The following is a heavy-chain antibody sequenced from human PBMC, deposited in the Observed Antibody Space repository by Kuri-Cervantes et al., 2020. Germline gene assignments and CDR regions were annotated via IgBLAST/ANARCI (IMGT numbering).Heavy chain of an antibody. CDR3: AKSSRSYNWGFFDF. CDR2: ISYDGSNK. CDR1: GFTFSSYA. J-gene: IGHJ4*02. Sequence: GGSLRLSCAASGFTFSSYAMHWVRQAPGKGLEWVAVISYDGSNKYYADSVRGRFTISRDNSQSTLYLQMNSLRAEDTAVYYCAKSSRSYNWGFFDFWGQGTLVTVSS. V-gene: IGHV3-30-3*01. D-gene: IGHD1-26*01.